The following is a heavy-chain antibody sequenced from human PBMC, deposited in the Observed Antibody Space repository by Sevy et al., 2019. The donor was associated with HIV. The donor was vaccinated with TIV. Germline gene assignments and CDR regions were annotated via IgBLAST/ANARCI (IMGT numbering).Heavy chain of an antibody. CDR1: GDSISSYF. Sequence: SETLSLTCNVSGDSISSYFWSWFRQPPGKGLEWIGYLYYSGSIEYNPSLRSRVTISVDTSKKHFSMKLRSVTAADTAMYYCARDSAVVPRALVYWGQGTLDTVSS. CDR3: ARDSAVVPRALVY. J-gene: IGHJ4*02. D-gene: IGHD2-21*01. CDR2: LYYSGSI. V-gene: IGHV4-59*01.